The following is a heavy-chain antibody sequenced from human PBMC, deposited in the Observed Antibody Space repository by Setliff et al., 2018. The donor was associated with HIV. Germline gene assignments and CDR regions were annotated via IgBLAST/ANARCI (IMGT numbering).Heavy chain of an antibody. D-gene: IGHD3-3*01. J-gene: IGHJ6*03. V-gene: IGHV1-18*01. CDR1: GYTFSTYG. Sequence: ASVKVSCKASGYTFSTYGISWVRQAPGQGLGWMGWITPYNNNTQYTQHLQGRVTMTTDTYTSTAYMDLRSLRSDDTAVYYCARLIKHYDFWSGYYGAYYYYMDVWGTGTTVTVSS. CDR2: ITPYNNNT. CDR3: ARLIKHYDFWSGYYGAYYYYMDV.